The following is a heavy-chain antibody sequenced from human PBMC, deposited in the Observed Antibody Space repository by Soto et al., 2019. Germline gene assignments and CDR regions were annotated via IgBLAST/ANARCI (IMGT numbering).Heavy chain of an antibody. D-gene: IGHD6-19*01. V-gene: IGHV5-10-1*01. J-gene: IGHJ6*02. CDR1: GYSFTSYW. CDR2: IDPSDSYT. CDR3: ARRWAGTDYYYYGMDV. Sequence: GESLKISCKGSGYSFTSYWIDWVRQMPGKGLEWMGRIDPSDSYTNYSPSFQGHVTISADKSISTAYLQWSSLKASDTAMYYCARRWAGTDYYYYGMDVWGQGTTVTVPS.